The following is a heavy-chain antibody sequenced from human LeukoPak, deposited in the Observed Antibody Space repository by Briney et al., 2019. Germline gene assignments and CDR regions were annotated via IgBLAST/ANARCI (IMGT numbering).Heavy chain of an antibody. CDR3: ARDGRDYYDPGGAFDI. CDR2: ISSSSSYI. CDR1: RFTFSIYA. V-gene: IGHV3-21*01. Sequence: GRSLRLSCAAARFTFSIYAMHWVRQAPGKGLEWVSSISSSSSYIYYADSVKGRFTISRDNAKNSLYLQMNSLRAEDTAVYYCARDGRDYYDPGGAFDIWGQGTMVTVSS. D-gene: IGHD3-22*01. J-gene: IGHJ3*02.